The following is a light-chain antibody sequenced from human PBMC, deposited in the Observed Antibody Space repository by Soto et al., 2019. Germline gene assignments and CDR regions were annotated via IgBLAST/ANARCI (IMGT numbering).Light chain of an antibody. Sequence: DIQMTQSPSTLSASVGDRVTITCRASQSISSWLAWYQQKPGKAPKLLIYDASSLESGVPSRFSGSGSGTEFTLTLSSLQPDDFATYYCQQYNSYSRTFGPGTKVDIK. J-gene: IGKJ3*01. V-gene: IGKV1-5*01. CDR2: DAS. CDR1: QSISSW. CDR3: QQYNSYSRT.